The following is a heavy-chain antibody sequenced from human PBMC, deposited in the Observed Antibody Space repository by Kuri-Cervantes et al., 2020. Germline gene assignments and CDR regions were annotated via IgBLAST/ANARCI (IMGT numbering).Heavy chain of an antibody. CDR1: GFTFSSYD. V-gene: IGHV3-13*01. J-gene: IGHJ4*02. Sequence: GGSLRLSCAASGFTFSSYDMHWVRQATGKGLEWVSAIGTAGDTYYPGSVKGRFTISRENAKNSLYLQMNSLRAGDTAVYYCARALGSGSWYGTFDYWGQGTLVTVSS. CDR2: IGTAGDT. CDR3: ARALGSGSWYGTFDY. D-gene: IGHD6-13*01.